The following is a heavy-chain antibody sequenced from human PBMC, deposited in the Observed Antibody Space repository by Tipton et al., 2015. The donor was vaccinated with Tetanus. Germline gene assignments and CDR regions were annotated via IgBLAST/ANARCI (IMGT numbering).Heavy chain of an antibody. V-gene: IGHV3-21*01. Sequence: GSLRLSCAASGFTFSSYSMNWVRQAPGKGLEWVSSISSSSSYIYYADSVKGRFTISRDNAKNSLYLQMNSLRAEDTAVYYCARERRNSYDSSGYSDDWGQGPLAPVSS. CDR3: ARERRNSYDSSGYSDD. CDR1: GFTFSSYS. CDR2: ISSSSSYI. J-gene: IGHJ4*02. D-gene: IGHD3-22*01.